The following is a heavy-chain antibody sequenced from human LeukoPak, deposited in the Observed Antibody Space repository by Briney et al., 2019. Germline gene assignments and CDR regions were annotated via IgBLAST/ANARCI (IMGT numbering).Heavy chain of an antibody. V-gene: IGHV4-34*01. CDR3: ARTLASRRYYFDY. CDR1: GGSFSGYY. Sequence: SETLSLTCAVYGGSFSGYYWSWIRQPPGKGLEWIGEINHSGSTNYNPSLKSRVTISVDTSKNQFSLKLSSVTAADTVVYYCARTLASRRYYFDYWGREPWSPSPQ. J-gene: IGHJ4*02. CDR2: INHSGST. D-gene: IGHD4-17*01.